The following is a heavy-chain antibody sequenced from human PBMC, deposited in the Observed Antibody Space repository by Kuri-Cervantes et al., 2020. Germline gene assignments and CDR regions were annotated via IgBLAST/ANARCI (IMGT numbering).Heavy chain of an antibody. CDR1: GYTLTELS. V-gene: IGHV1-24*01. Sequence: ASVKVSCKVSGYTLTELSMHWVRQAPGKGLEWMGGFDPEDGETIYAQKFQGRVTMTEDTSTDTAYMELSSLRPEDTAVYYCATAFFVLGSYYYGSGSYRAFDIWGQGTMVTVSS. CDR3: ATAFFVLGSYYYGSGSYRAFDI. J-gene: IGHJ3*02. D-gene: IGHD3-10*01. CDR2: FDPEDGET.